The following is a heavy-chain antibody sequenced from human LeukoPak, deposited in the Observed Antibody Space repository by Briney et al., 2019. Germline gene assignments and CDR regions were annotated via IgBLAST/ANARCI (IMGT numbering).Heavy chain of an antibody. CDR1: GYTFTSYD. J-gene: IGHJ4*02. CDR3: ARVDNGDYRGDY. V-gene: IGHV1-2*06. Sequence: ASVKVSCKASGYTFTSYDFNWVRQATGQRLEWMGRINPNSGGTNYAQKFQGRVTMTRDTSISTAYMELSRLRSDDTAVYYCARVDNGDYRGDYWGQGTLVTVSS. CDR2: INPNSGGT. D-gene: IGHD4-17*01.